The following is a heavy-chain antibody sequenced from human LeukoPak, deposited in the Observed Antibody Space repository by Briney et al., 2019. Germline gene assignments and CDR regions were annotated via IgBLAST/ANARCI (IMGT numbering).Heavy chain of an antibody. CDR1: GFTFSSYT. CDR3: ARDLGVGATSGY. D-gene: IGHD1-26*01. Sequence: GGSLRLSCAASGFTFSSYTMNWVRQAPGRGLEWVSSISRSSTYIYYAHSVKGRFTISRDNAKNSLYLQMNSLRAEDTAMYYCARDLGVGATSGYWGQGTLLTVSS. V-gene: IGHV3-21*01. J-gene: IGHJ4*02. CDR2: ISRSSTYI.